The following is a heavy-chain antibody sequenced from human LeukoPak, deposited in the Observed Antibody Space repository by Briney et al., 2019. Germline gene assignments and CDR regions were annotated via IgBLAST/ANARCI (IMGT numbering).Heavy chain of an antibody. Sequence: KSSETLSLTCAVYGGSFSGYYWGWIRQPPGKGLEWIGSIYYSGSTYYNPSLKSRVTISVDTSKNQFSLKLSSVTAADTAVYYCARPYYYGSGSYWYNWFDPWGQGTLVTVSS. CDR2: IYYSGST. D-gene: IGHD3-10*01. CDR1: GGSFSGYY. V-gene: IGHV4-39*01. CDR3: ARPYYYGSGSYWYNWFDP. J-gene: IGHJ5*02.